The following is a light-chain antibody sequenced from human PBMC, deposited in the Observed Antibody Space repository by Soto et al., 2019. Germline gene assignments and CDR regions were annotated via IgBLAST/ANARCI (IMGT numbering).Light chain of an antibody. CDR1: QSISSY. J-gene: IGKJ1*01. V-gene: IGKV1-39*01. CDR3: QQSYSTLEWT. CDR2: AAS. Sequence: DIQMTQSPSSLSASVGDRVTITCRASQSISSYLNWYQQKPGKAPKLLIYAASSLQSGVPSRFSGSGSGTDFTLTISSLQPEDFATYYCQQSYSTLEWTFGQGTNVEIK.